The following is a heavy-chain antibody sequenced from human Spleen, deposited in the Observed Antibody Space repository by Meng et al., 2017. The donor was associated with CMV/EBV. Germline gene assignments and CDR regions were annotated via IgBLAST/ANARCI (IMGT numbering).Heavy chain of an antibody. J-gene: IGHJ4*02. D-gene: IGHD3-16*01. V-gene: IGHV3-7*01. CDR1: GFTFSNFW. Sequence: GGSLRLSCTASGFTFSNFWMTWVRQAPGKGLEWVANIKKDGGETYYVDSLKGRFTISRDNAKNSLYLQMTNLRVDDTAIYYCARGGGEYWGQGILVTVSS. CDR3: ARGGGEY. CDR2: IKKDGGET.